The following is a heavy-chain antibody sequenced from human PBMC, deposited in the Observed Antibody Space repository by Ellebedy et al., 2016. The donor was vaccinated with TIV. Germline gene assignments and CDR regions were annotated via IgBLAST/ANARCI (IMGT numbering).Heavy chain of an antibody. CDR2: INRDGGTT. Sequence: GGSLRLSCAASRLSLSSYWMTWVRQAPGKGLEWVANINRDGGTTFYVDSVKGRFTISRDNARNSLYLQMNSLRAEDTAVYYSATDGSYGDHFSPTNAFVTWGQGTMVIVSS. D-gene: IGHD1-26*01. V-gene: IGHV3-7*03. CDR3: ATDGSYGDHFSPTNAFVT. CDR1: RLSLSSYW. J-gene: IGHJ3*02.